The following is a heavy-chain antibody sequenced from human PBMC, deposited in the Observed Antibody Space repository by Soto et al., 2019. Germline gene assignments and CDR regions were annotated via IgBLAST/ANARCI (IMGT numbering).Heavy chain of an antibody. V-gene: IGHV3-48*02. CDR3: ARDPEGDYGDYDTYYFDY. CDR1: GFTFSSYS. J-gene: IGHJ4*02. Sequence: EVQLVESGGGLVQPGGSLRLSCAASGFTFSSYSMNWVRQAPGKGLERVSYISSSSSTIYYADSVKGRFTISRDNAKNSLYLQMNSLRDEDTAVYYCARDPEGDYGDYDTYYFDYWGQGTLVTVSS. CDR2: ISSSSSTI. D-gene: IGHD4-17*01.